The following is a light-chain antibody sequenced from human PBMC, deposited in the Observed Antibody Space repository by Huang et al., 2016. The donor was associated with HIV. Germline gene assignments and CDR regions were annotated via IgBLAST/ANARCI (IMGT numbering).Light chain of an antibody. CDR2: DAS. V-gene: IGKV3-11*01. CDR1: QSVSSY. J-gene: IGKJ1*01. Sequence: EIVLTQSPATLSLSPGARATLSCRASQSVSSYLAWYQQKPGQAPRLLIYDASNRATGVPARFSGSGSGTDFTLTISSLEPEDFAVYYCQQRSKWPLTFGQGTKVEIK. CDR3: QQRSKWPLT.